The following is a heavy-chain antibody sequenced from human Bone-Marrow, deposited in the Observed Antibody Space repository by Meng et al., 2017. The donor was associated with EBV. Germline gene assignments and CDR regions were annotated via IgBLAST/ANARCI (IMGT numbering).Heavy chain of an antibody. CDR3: AKDGMGLRPYAFDN. V-gene: IGHV1-69*01. D-gene: IGHD1-14*01. J-gene: IGHJ5*02. Sequence: QVQLVQAGAEVKKXXSSVKVSXKASGGTFNRHIISWVRQAPGQGFEWMGGVIPLFGSSNYAQKFQGRVTITADGSAGTAYIELTSLRSEDTAVYYCAKDGMGLRPYAFDNWGQGTLVTVSS. CDR1: GGTFNRHI. CDR2: VIPLFGSS.